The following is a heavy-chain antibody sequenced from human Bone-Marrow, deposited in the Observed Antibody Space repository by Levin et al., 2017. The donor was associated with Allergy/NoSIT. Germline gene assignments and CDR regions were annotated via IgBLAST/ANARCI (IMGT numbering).Heavy chain of an antibody. V-gene: IGHV4-31*03. Sequence: SETLSLTCTVSGGSISSGDYYWSWIRQHPVKGLEWIGYIYYRGTTFYNPSLKSRVTISVDTSKSQFSLKLSSVTAADTAVYYCARDSYSYNTGVRSDGFDIWGQGTMVTVSS. J-gene: IGHJ3*02. CDR1: GGSISSGDYY. CDR3: ARDSYSYNTGVRSDGFDI. D-gene: IGHD1-1*01. CDR2: IYYRGTT.